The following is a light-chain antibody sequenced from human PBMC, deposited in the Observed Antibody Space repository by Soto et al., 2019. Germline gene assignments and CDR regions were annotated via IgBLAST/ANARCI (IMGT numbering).Light chain of an antibody. CDR1: SSDVGGYNY. Sequence: QSALTQPRSVSGSPGQSVTIFCTGTSSDVGGYNYVSWYQQHPGKAPKLMIYDVSKRPSGVPDRFSGSKSGNTASLTISGLQAEDEADYYCCSYAGSYTFDVVFGGGTKVTVL. J-gene: IGLJ2*01. V-gene: IGLV2-11*01. CDR3: CSYAGSYTFDVV. CDR2: DVS.